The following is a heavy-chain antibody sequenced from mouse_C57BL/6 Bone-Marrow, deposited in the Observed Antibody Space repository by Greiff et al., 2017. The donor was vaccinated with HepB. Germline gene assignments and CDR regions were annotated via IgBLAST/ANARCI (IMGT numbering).Heavy chain of an antibody. CDR1: GYTFTDYY. D-gene: IGHD1-1*01. CDR2: IFPGSGST. CDR3: ARCGYGSSYVDYAMDY. Sequence: VQLQQSGPELVKPGASVKISCKASGYTFTDYYINWVKQRPGQGLEWIGWIFPGSGSTYYNEKFKGKATLTVDKSSSTAYMLLSSLTSEDSAVYFCARCGYGSSYVDYAMDYWGQGTSVTVSS. V-gene: IGHV1-75*01. J-gene: IGHJ4*01.